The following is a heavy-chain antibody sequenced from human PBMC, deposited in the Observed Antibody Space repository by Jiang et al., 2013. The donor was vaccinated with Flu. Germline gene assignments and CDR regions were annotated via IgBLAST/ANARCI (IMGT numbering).Heavy chain of an antibody. D-gene: IGHD6-19*01. Sequence: VQPGRSLRLSCAASGFTFDDYAMHWVRQAPGKGLEWVSGISWNSGSIGYADSVKGRFTISRDNAKNSLYLQMNSLRAEDTALYYCAKDGRGSGWPYYYYYGMDVWGQGTTVTVSS. CDR1: GFTFDDYA. V-gene: IGHV3-9*01. J-gene: IGHJ6*02. CDR3: AKDGRGSGWPYYYYYGMDV. CDR2: ISWNSGSI.